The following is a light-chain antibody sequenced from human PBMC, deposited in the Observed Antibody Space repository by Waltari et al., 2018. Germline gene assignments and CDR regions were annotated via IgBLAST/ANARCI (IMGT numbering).Light chain of an antibody. Sequence: DIQMTQSPSTLSASVGDRVTISGRASQIVGTWLAWYQQKPGKDTKLLIYMASSLESGVPSRFSGSGSGTEFTLTISSLQPDDFAAYSCQQYSSFSTFGQGTKVDI. CDR1: QIVGTW. CDR2: MAS. J-gene: IGKJ2*01. CDR3: QQYSSFST. V-gene: IGKV1-5*03.